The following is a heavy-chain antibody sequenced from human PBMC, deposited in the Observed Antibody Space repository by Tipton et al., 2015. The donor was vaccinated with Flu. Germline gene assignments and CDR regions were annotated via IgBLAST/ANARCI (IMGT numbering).Heavy chain of an antibody. V-gene: IGHV4-38-2*01. CDR1: GDSIGSNYF. Sequence: TLSLTCSVSGDSIGSNYFWAWIRQPPGKGLEWVANVHRSGNGYYNPSLRSRVTISVDTSRNQFSLKMSSVTAADTAVYYCARRDYSNYVSEPRNWFDLWGQGNTDTVTS. CDR3: ARRDYSNYVSEPRNWFDL. D-gene: IGHD4-11*01. CDR2: VHRSGNG. J-gene: IGHJ5*02.